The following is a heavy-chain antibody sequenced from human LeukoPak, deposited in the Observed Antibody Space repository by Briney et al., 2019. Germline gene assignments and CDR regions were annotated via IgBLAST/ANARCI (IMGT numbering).Heavy chain of an antibody. CDR3: ARARAGTASDFDY. Sequence: GGSLRLSCAASGFTVSSNYMSWARQAPGKGLEWVSVIFSGDNPDYADSVKGRFTISRDNSKNTLYLQMNSLRAEDAAVYYCARARAGTASDFDYWGQGTLVTVSS. CDR1: GFTVSSNY. CDR2: IFSGDNP. V-gene: IGHV3-53*01. J-gene: IGHJ4*02. D-gene: IGHD1-7*01.